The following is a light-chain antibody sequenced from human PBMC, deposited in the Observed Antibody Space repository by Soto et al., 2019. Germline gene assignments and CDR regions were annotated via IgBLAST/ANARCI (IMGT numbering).Light chain of an antibody. V-gene: IGKV1-5*01. CDR1: QTISTL. J-gene: IGKJ2*01. CDR3: QQYSHLVT. CDR2: DAS. Sequence: IQMTQSPSTLSAPVGDRVTITCQASQTISTLLAWFQHKPGKAPNLLIYDASNLESGVPSRFSGSGSGTEFTLTISSLQSDDSATYSCQQYSHLVTFGQGTKLKI.